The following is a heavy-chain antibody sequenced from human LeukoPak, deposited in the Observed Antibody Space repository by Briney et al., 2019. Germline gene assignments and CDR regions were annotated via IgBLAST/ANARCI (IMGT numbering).Heavy chain of an antibody. V-gene: IGHV3-21*01. J-gene: IGHJ5*02. CDR3: ARGPHYVDTAMVTGWFDP. CDR1: GFTFSSYS. D-gene: IGHD5-18*01. CDR2: ISSSSSYI. Sequence: PGGSLRLSCAASGFTFSSYSMNWVRQAPGKGLEWVSSISSSSSYIYYADSVKGRFTISRDNAKNSLYLQMNSLRAEVTAVYYCARGPHYVDTAMVTGWFDPWGQGTLVTVSS.